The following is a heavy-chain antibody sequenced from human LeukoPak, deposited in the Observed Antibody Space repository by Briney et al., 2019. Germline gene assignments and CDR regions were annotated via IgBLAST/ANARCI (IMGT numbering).Heavy chain of an antibody. J-gene: IGHJ4*02. CDR3: ARALGWLQHNDF. Sequence: GGSLRLSCAASGFTFSSYWMHWVRQAPGKGLVWVSLISTDGNSASYADSVKGRFTISRDNAKNTLYLQMNSLRAEDTAVYYCARALGWLQHNDFWGQGTLVTVSS. CDR2: ISTDGNSA. D-gene: IGHD5-24*01. V-gene: IGHV3-74*01. CDR1: GFTFSSYW.